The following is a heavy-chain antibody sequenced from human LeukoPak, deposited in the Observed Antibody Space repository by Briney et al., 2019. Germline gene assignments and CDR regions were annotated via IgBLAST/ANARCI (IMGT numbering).Heavy chain of an antibody. D-gene: IGHD5-18*01. V-gene: IGHV1-46*01. CDR2: INPRGGST. J-gene: IGHJ4*02. Sequence: GASVKVSCKASGYTFTSYYMHWVRQAPGQGLEWMVKINPRGGSTSYAQKFQGRVTMTGDTSTSTVYMELSSLRSEDTAVYYCARDLRNIAQLWSRFDYWGQGTLVTVSS. CDR1: GYTFTSYY. CDR3: ARDLRNIAQLWSRFDY.